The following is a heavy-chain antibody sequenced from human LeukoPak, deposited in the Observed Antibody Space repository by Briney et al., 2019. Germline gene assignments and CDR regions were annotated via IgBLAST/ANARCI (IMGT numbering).Heavy chain of an antibody. Sequence: QPGRSLRLSCAASGFTFSSYAMHWVRQAPGKGLEWVAVISYDGSNKYYADSVKGRFTISRDNSKNTLYLQMNSLRAEDTAVYYCARDWHRYCSGGSCYSNWFDPWSQGTLVTVSS. D-gene: IGHD2-15*01. CDR1: GFTFSSYA. V-gene: IGHV3-30*01. J-gene: IGHJ5*02. CDR3: ARDWHRYCSGGSCYSNWFDP. CDR2: ISYDGSNK.